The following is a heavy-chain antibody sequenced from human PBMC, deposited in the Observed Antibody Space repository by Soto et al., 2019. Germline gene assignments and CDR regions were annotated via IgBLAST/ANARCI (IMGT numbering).Heavy chain of an antibody. CDR3: ARHGGDNLPRARFAY. Sequence: QLQLQESGPGLVKPSETLSLTCTVSGGSISSSSYYWGWIRQPPGKGLEWIGSIYYSGSTYYNPSRKSPVSRSADTPTNQSSQKLSSVTAADTAVYSCARHGGDNLPRARFAYWGQGTLVTVSS. V-gene: IGHV4-39*01. CDR1: GGSISSSSYY. CDR2: IYYSGST. D-gene: IGHD3-16*01. J-gene: IGHJ4*02.